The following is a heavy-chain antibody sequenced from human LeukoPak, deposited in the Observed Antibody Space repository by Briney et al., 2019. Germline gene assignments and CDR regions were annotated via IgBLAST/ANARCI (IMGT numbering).Heavy chain of an antibody. V-gene: IGHV4-30-4*01. CDR3: ARGPPPFSGSYRPLDH. D-gene: IGHD1-26*01. CDR2: IYYTGGT. Sequence: SVTLSLTCTVSGGSISSGDYYWSWIRQPPGKGLEWIGYIYYTGGTYYNPSLKSRLTMSVDTSKNQFSLKLSSVTAADTAVYFCARGPPPFSGSYRPLDHWGQGTLVTVSS. CDR1: GGSISSGDYY. J-gene: IGHJ4*02.